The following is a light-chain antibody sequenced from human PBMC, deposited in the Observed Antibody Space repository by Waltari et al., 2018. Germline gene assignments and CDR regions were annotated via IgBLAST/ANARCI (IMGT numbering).Light chain of an antibody. Sequence: SALTQPHSVSGSPGHSIPISGRGISTDSGGYDYVPWYQQHSGKAPKVIIYDVNNRPSGVSNRFSGSKSGSSASLTISGLQAEDEADYYCSSFTSSTTGIFGGGTKVTVL. J-gene: IGLJ2*01. CDR2: DVN. V-gene: IGLV2-14*03. CDR1: STDSGGYDY. CDR3: SSFTSSTTGI.